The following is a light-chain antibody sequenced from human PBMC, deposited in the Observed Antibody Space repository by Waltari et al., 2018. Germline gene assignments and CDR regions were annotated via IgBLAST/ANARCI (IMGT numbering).Light chain of an antibody. CDR2: YAS. J-gene: IGKJ4*01. Sequence: EIVLTQSPDFQSVTPKEKVTITCRASQNIGLSLHWYQQKPDQPPKLIIKYASQSISGVPSRFSGSVSETAFTLTINSLGAEDAAAYYCQQSSTLPLTFDGGTKVEIK. V-gene: IGKV6D-21*02. CDR1: QNIGLS. CDR3: QQSSTLPLT.